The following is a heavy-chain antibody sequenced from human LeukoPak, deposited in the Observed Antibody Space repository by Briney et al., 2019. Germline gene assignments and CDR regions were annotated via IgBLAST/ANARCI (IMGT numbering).Heavy chain of an antibody. J-gene: IGHJ6*03. CDR2: IKQDGSEK. CDR1: GFTFSSYW. Sequence: GGSLRLSCTASGFTFSSYWMSWVRQAPGKGLEWVANIKQDGSEKYYVDSVKGRFTISRDNAKNSLYLQMNSLRAEDTAVYYCARETRYKQDVLYYYYMDVWGKGTTVTVSS. CDR3: ARETRYKQDVLYYYYMDV. D-gene: IGHD1-1*01. V-gene: IGHV3-7*01.